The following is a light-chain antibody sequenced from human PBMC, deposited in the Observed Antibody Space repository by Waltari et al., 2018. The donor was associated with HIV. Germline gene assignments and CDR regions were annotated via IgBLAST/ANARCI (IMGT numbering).Light chain of an antibody. CDR1: HSVSSQ. CDR2: GAS. Sequence: DIQMTQSPSTLSASVGDRVTITCRASHSVSSQVAWYQQKPGKAPKLLIYGASSLKSAVPSKFSGSGSGTEFTLTISGLQPDDFATYYCQQYRYSPWTFGQGTKVDI. J-gene: IGKJ1*01. CDR3: QQYRYSPWT. V-gene: IGKV1-5*03.